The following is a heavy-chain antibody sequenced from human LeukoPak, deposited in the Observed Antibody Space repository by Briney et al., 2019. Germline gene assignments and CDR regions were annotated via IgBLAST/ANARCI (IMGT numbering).Heavy chain of an antibody. CDR3: ARDQGRYGGYGGAFDI. CDR2: ISYDGSNK. J-gene: IGHJ3*02. Sequence: GGSLRLSCTASGFTFSSYAMHWVRQAPGKGLEWVAVISYDGSNKYYADSVKGRFTISRDNSKNTLYLQMNSLRAEDTAVYYCARDQGRYGGYGGAFDIWGQGTMVTVSS. V-gene: IGHV3-30-3*01. D-gene: IGHD4-17*01. CDR1: GFTFSSYA.